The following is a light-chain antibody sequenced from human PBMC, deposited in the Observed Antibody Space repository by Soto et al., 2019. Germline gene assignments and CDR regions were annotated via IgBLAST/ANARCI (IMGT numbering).Light chain of an antibody. V-gene: IGKV3D-15*01. CDR2: GAS. CDR1: QSVSSY. J-gene: IGKJ5*01. Sequence: EIVLTQSPATLSLSPGERATLSCRASQSVSSYLAWYQQKPGQAPRLLIYGASNRATGIPARFSGSGSGTEFTLTINSLQSEDSAVYYCQQHNQWPITFGQGTRLEIK. CDR3: QQHNQWPIT.